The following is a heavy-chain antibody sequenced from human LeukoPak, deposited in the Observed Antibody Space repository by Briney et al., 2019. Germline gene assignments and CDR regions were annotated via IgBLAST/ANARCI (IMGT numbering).Heavy chain of an antibody. CDR2: IYYSGST. V-gene: IGHV4-39*01. D-gene: IGHD3-22*01. CDR1: GDSISTSSYY. Sequence: SETLSLTCTVSGDSISTSSYYWGWLRQPPGKGLEWLRSIYYSGSTYYNPSLKSRVTISVDTSKDLFSLNLYSVTAADTAVFYCARSYYYDYRQIDYWGQGTLVIVSS. CDR3: ARSYYYDYRQIDY. J-gene: IGHJ4*02.